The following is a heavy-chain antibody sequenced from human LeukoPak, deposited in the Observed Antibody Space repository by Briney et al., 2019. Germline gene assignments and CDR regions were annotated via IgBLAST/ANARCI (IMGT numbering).Heavy chain of an antibody. Sequence: GRSLRLSCAASGFTFSSYAMHWVRQAPGKGLEWVAVISYDGSNKYYADSVKGRFTISRDNSKNTLYLQMNSLRAEDTAVYYCARDLSGPTDYGSGSYYIYDWGQGTLVTVSS. D-gene: IGHD3-10*01. CDR1: GFTFSSYA. CDR3: ARDLSGPTDYGSGSYYIYD. CDR2: ISYDGSNK. V-gene: IGHV3-30*04. J-gene: IGHJ4*02.